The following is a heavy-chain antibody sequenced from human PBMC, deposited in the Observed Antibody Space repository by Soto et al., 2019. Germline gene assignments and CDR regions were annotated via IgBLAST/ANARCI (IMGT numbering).Heavy chain of an antibody. CDR2: IWYDGSNK. CDR1: GFTFSSYG. V-gene: IGHV3-33*01. D-gene: IGHD3-22*01. Sequence: GGSLRLSCAASGFTFSSYGMHWVRQAPGKGLEWVAVIWYDGSNKYYADSVKGRFTISRDNSKNTLYLQMNSLRAEDTAVYYCARDYDSSGYPRYYFDYWGQGP. CDR3: ARDYDSSGYPRYYFDY. J-gene: IGHJ4*02.